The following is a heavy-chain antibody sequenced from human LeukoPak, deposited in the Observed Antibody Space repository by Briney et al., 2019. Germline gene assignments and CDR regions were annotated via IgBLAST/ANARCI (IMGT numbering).Heavy chain of an antibody. CDR2: ISGTNT. V-gene: IGHV3-23*01. Sequence: GGSLRLSCAASGFTLTTYAMSWVRQAPGKGLEWVSTISGTNTYYADSVKGRFTISRDNSKNTLSLQMNSLRAEDTAVYYCAKGSGDSCFSPLDSWGQGTLVTVSS. D-gene: IGHD2-15*01. CDR3: AKGSGDSCFSPLDS. J-gene: IGHJ4*02. CDR1: GFTLTTYA.